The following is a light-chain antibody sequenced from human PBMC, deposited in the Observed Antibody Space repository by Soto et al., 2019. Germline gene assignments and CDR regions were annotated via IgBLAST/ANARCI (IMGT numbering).Light chain of an antibody. CDR2: DAS. CDR1: QDINTY. J-gene: IGKJ4*01. CDR3: QHYDNLLLT. Sequence: DLQMTQSPSSLSASVGDRVTITCQASQDINTYLNWYQQKPGKAPKLLIYDASKLETVVPSRFSGGGSGTDFTLTVTSLQPEDIATYFCQHYDNLLLTFGGGTKVEL. V-gene: IGKV1-33*01.